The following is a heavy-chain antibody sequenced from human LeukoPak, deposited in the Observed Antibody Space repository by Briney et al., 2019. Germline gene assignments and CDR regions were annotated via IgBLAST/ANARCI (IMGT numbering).Heavy chain of an antibody. CDR2: ISGSGGNT. CDR1: GFTFSNYA. D-gene: IGHD4-17*01. Sequence: PGGSLRLSCAASGFTFSNYAMSWVRQAPGKGLEWVSAISGSGGNTYYADSVKGRFTISRDNAKNTLYLQMNSLGAEDTAVYYCARDQTYGDYWYFDLWGRGTLVTVSS. CDR3: ARDQTYGDYWYFDL. V-gene: IGHV3-23*01. J-gene: IGHJ2*01.